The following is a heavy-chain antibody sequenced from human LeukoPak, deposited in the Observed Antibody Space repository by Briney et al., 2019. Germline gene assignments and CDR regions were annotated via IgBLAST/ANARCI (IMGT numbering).Heavy chain of an antibody. J-gene: IGHJ4*02. CDR2: IGTAGDT. CDR3: ARGVTMATITPLLC. D-gene: IGHD5-24*01. Sequence: GGSLRLSCAASGFTFSSYDMHWVRQPTGGGLEWVSGIGTAGDTYYLGSVKGRFTISRENAQNSLYLQMNSLRAGDTAVYYCARGVTMATITPLLCWGQGTLVTVSS. CDR1: GFTFSSYD. V-gene: IGHV3-13*01.